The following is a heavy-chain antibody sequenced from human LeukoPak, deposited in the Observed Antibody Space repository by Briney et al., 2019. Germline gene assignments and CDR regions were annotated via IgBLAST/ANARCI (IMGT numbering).Heavy chain of an antibody. Sequence: PSETLSLTCTVSGGSISSYYWSWIRRPPGKGLEWIGYIYYSGSTNYNPSLKSRVTISVDTSKNQFSLKLSSVTAADTAVYYCARDLAGGWYRAFDYWGQGTLVTVSS. CDR1: GGSISSYY. V-gene: IGHV4-59*01. J-gene: IGHJ4*02. CDR2: IYYSGST. D-gene: IGHD6-19*01. CDR3: ARDLAGGWYRAFDY.